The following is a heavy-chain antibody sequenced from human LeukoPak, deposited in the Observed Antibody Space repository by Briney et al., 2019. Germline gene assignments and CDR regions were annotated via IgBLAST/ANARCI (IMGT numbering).Heavy chain of an antibody. V-gene: IGHV3-30-3*01. J-gene: IGHJ4*02. CDR1: GFTFSGFP. CDR3: AREYYGALDY. Sequence: PGGSLRLSCAASGFTFSGFPMPWVRQAPGKGLEWVAALSSDGSNTYYTDSVKGRFTISRDNSKNKVYLQMNSLRAEDTAVYYCAREYYGALDYRGQGTLVTVSS. CDR2: LSSDGSNT. D-gene: IGHD4-17*01.